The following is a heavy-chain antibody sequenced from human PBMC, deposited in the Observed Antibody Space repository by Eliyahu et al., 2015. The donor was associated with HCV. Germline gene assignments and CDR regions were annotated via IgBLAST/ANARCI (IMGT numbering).Heavy chain of an antibody. CDR3: TRGITYYYDTSGYYFQY. CDR2: IXQDGSEE. V-gene: IGHV3-7*01. CDR1: GFTFSSYW. J-gene: IGHJ1*01. D-gene: IGHD3-22*01. Sequence: VQLVESGGDXVQPGGSLRLSCAAXGFTFSSYWMSWVRQAPGKGVEWLANIXQDGSEEYYLDSVKGRFTISRDNAKNSLXLQMNSLRAEDTAVYYCTRGITYYYDTSGYYFQYWGQGTLVTVSS.